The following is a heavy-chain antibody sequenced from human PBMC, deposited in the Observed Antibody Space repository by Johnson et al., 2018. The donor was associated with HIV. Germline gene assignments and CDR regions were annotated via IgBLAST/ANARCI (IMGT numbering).Heavy chain of an antibody. Sequence: VQLVESGGGLVQPGGSLRLSCAASGFTFSSYWMSWVRQAPGKGLEWVANIKQDGSEKYYVDSVKGRFTISRDNAKNSLYLQMNSLRAEDTALYFCARGSRYCSGGSCPEAFDIWGQGTMVTVSS. D-gene: IGHD2-15*01. CDR1: GFTFSSYW. J-gene: IGHJ3*02. CDR3: ARGSRYCSGGSCPEAFDI. V-gene: IGHV3-7*03. CDR2: IKQDGSEK.